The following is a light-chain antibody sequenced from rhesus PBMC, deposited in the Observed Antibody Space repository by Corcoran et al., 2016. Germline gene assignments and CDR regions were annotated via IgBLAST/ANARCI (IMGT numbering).Light chain of an antibody. CDR2: KAS. V-gene: IGKV1-21*01. J-gene: IGKJ4*01. CDR3: LQYNSDPLT. Sequence: DIQMTQSPSSLSASVGDKVTITCRASQGISSGLALYQQKPGKAPKLLIYKASSLQSGVPSRFSGSGACTDFTLTICTLQPEDFATYYCLQYNSDPLTFGGGTKVEIK. CDR1: QGISSG.